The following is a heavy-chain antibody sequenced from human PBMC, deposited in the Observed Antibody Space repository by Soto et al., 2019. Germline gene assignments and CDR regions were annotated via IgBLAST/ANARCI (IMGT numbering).Heavy chain of an antibody. V-gene: IGHV3-74*01. CDR1: GFTLSGRS. D-gene: IGHD3-10*01. J-gene: IGHJ6*04. Sequence: EVQLVESGGCLVQPGGSLRLSCAASGFTLSGRSMHWVRQAPGKGLVWVSGIDNAGTDSTFADSVKGRFTSSRDNAKNMLYLQMNSLIVEDTAVYYCASGWFGPDVWCKGTTVTVSS. CDR3: ASGWFGPDV. CDR2: IDNAGTDS.